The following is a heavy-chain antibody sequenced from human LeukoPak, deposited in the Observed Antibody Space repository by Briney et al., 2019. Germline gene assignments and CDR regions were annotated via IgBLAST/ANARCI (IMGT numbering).Heavy chain of an antibody. J-gene: IGHJ6*03. D-gene: IGHD1-1*01. Sequence: ASVKVSCKASGYTFKNYGISWVRQAPGQGLEWMGWISAYNGYTKYAQKVQGRVTMTTDTPTSTAYMELRSLRSDDTAVYYCARGAVNRYNWNDDNYYYYYMDVWGKGTTVIISS. V-gene: IGHV1-18*01. CDR3: ARGAVNRYNWNDDNYYYYYMDV. CDR1: GYTFKNYG. CDR2: ISAYNGYT.